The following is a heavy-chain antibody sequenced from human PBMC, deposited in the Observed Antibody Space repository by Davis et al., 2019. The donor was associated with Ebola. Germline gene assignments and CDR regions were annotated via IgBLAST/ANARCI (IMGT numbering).Heavy chain of an antibody. J-gene: IGHJ4*02. V-gene: IGHV4-59*01. D-gene: IGHD1-26*01. CDR3: ARDNMGSLDY. CDR2: IFNSGTV. CDR1: GGSISGYQ. Sequence: MPSETLSLTCTVSGGSISGYQWAWIRQPPGKGLEYVGHIFNSGTVTYNSDLKSRVIISLDKSSTQFSLKLTSMTAADTAVYFCARDNMGSLDYWGQGMLVTVSS.